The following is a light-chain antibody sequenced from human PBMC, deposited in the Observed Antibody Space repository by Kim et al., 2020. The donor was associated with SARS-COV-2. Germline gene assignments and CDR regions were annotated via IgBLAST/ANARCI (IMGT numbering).Light chain of an antibody. CDR2: AAS. Sequence: VSVGDRVTITCRASQSISSYLNWYQQKPGKAPKLLIYAASSLQSGVPSRFSGSGSGTDFTLTISSLQPEDFATYYCQQSYSTPVTFGQGTKVDIK. V-gene: IGKV1-39*01. CDR1: QSISSY. CDR3: QQSYSTPVT. J-gene: IGKJ1*01.